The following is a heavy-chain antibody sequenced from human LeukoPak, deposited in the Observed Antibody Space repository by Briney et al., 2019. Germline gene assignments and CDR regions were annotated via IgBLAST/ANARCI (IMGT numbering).Heavy chain of an antibody. CDR2: IYASGNT. CDR3: ARGMAAAYDYNWFDS. CDR1: GASISGSGYY. Sequence: SETLSLTCTVSGASISGSGYYWGWIRQPPGKGLEWIGRIYASGNTRYNPSLKSRLTMSVDTSKNQFSLKLSSVTAADTAIYFCARGMAAAYDYNWFDSWGQGTLVTVSS. J-gene: IGHJ5*01. D-gene: IGHD5-12*01. V-gene: IGHV4-39*07.